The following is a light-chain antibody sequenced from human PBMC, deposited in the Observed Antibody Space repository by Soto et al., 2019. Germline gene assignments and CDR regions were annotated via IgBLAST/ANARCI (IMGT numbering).Light chain of an antibody. CDR1: SSDVGTYKL. V-gene: IGLV2-23*01. CDR3: CSYAGSNSYV. J-gene: IGLJ1*01. Sequence: QSVLTQPASVSGSPGQSITISFTGTSSDVGTYKLVSWYQHHPGKAPKLMIYEGIKRPSGVSNRFSGSKSGNTASLTISGLQAEDEADYYCCSYAGSNSYVFGTGTKVTVL. CDR2: EGI.